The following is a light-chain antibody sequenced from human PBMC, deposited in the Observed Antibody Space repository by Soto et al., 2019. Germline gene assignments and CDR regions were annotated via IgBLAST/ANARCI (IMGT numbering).Light chain of an antibody. J-gene: IGLJ2*01. Sequence: QSVLTQPPSVSGAPGQRVTISCTGSSSNIGAGYDVHWYQQLPGTAPKLRIYVNINRPSGVPDRFSGSKSGTSASLAITGLQAEDEADYYFQSYDSRLSGVVFGGGTKLTVL. V-gene: IGLV1-40*01. CDR3: QSYDSRLSGVV. CDR1: SSNIGAGYD. CDR2: VNI.